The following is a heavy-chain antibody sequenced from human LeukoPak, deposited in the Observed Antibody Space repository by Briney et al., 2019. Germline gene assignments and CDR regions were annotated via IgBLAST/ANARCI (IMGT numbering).Heavy chain of an antibody. V-gene: IGHV4-59*08. J-gene: IGHJ3*02. CDR3: ARLVAVAGTDAFDI. D-gene: IGHD6-19*01. Sequence: SETLSLTCTVPGGSISSYYWSWIRQPPGKGLEWIGYIYYSGSTNYNPSLKSRVTISVDTSKNQFSLKLSSVTAADTAVYYCARLVAVAGTDAFDIWGQGTMVTVSS. CDR2: IYYSGST. CDR1: GGSISSYY.